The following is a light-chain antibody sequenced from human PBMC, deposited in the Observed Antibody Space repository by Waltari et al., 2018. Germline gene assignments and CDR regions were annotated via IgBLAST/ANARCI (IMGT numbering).Light chain of an antibody. J-gene: IGLJ2*01. CDR3: CSYAGSNSLV. CDR2: EVS. Sequence: QSALTQPPSASGSPGQSVTISCTGTSSDVGNYNYVSWYQHHPGKAPKLMIDEVSKRPSGVPDRFSGSKSGNAASLTVSGLQAEDEADYYCCSYAGSNSLVFGGGTKLTVL. V-gene: IGLV2-8*01. CDR1: SSDVGNYNY.